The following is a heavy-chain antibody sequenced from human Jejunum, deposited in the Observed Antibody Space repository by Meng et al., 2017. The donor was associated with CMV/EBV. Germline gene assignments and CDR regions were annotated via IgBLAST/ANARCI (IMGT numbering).Heavy chain of an antibody. CDR3: VRGRCTRTSCYKGAFDF. CDR2: ISYSENT. Sequence: SSSNYYWDWIRQPPGKGLEWIASISYSENTYYNPSLKSRVTISVDTSKNQFSLKLNSVTAADTAVYYCVRGRCTRTSCYKGAFDFWSQGTLVTVSS. CDR1: SSSNYY. D-gene: IGHD2-2*02. J-gene: IGHJ4*02. V-gene: IGHV4-39*07.